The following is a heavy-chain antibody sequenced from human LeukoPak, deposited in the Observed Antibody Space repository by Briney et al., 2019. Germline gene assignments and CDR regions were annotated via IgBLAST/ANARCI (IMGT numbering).Heavy chain of an antibody. J-gene: IGHJ4*02. CDR3: VYDSSGYPTPAFDY. D-gene: IGHD3-22*01. CDR2: IKQDGSEK. V-gene: IGHV3-7*03. Sequence: PGGSLRLSCAASGFTFSSYWMTWVRQAPGQGLEWVANIKQDGSEKYYVDSVKGRFTISRDNAKNSLYLQMNSLRAEDTAVYYCVYDSSGYPTPAFDYWGQGTLVTVSS. CDR1: GFTFSSYW.